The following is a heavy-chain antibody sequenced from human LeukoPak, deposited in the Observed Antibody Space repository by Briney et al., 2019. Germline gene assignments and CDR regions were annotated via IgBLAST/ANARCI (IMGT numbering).Heavy chain of an antibody. CDR2: IYSGGST. Sequence: GGSLRLSCAASGFTVSSNYMSWVRQAPGKGLEWVSVIYSGGSTYYADSVKGRFTISRDNSKNTLYLQMNGLRAEDTAVYYCARATYSSGWYDYWGQGTLVTVSS. CDR3: ARATYSSGWYDY. J-gene: IGHJ4*02. D-gene: IGHD6-19*01. V-gene: IGHV3-66*01. CDR1: GFTVSSNY.